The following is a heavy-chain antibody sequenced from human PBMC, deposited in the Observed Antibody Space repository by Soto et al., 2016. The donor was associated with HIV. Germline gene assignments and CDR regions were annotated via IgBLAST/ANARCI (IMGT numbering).Heavy chain of an antibody. CDR1: EFTVSSNY. D-gene: IGHD5-18*01. Sequence: EVQLVESGGGLVQPGGSLRLSCAASEFTVSSNYMSWVRQAPGKGLEWVSVIYRGGNTYYADSVKGRFTISRDNSKNTLYLQMNSLRAEDTAVYYCARDGGYSXYYYYGMDVWGQGTTVTVSS. V-gene: IGHV3-66*01. CDR2: IYRGGNT. CDR3: ARDGGYSXYYYYGMDV. J-gene: IGHJ6*02.